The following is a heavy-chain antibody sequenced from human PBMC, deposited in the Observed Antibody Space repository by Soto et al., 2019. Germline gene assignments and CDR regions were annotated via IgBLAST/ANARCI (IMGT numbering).Heavy chain of an antibody. Sequence: NPSETLSLTCTVSGGSISSSSYYWGWIRQPPGKGLEWIGSIYYSGSTYYNPSLKSRVTISVDTSKNQFSLKLSSVTAADTAVYYCARRRGIAVAADYYYYGMDVWGQGTTVTVSS. CDR2: IYYSGST. CDR3: ARRRGIAVAADYYYYGMDV. V-gene: IGHV4-39*01. D-gene: IGHD6-19*01. CDR1: GGSISSSSYY. J-gene: IGHJ6*02.